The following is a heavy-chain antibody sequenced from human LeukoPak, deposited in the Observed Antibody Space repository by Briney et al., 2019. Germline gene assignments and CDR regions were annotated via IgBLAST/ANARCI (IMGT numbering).Heavy chain of an antibody. CDR2: ISGSGGST. CDR3: ARGATPEARPIIAAADAFDI. J-gene: IGHJ3*02. V-gene: IGHV3-23*01. Sequence: GGSLRLSCAASGFTFSNYAMSWVRQAPGKGLEWVSAISGSGGSTYYADSVKGRFTISRDNSKNTLYLQMNSLRAEDTAVYYCARGATPEARPIIAAADAFDIWGQGTMVTVSS. CDR1: GFTFSNYA. D-gene: IGHD6-13*01.